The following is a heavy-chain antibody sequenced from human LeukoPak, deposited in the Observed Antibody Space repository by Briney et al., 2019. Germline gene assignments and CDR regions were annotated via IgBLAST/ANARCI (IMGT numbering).Heavy chain of an antibody. Sequence: GGSLRLSCAGTGFTFNNSAMSWVRQGPGKGLEWVSGITSSGYSTYYADSVKGRFTISRDDSMNTLHLQMDSLRAEDTAVYFCVRDRHGYYFDSSDYYPLGYWGQGTLVTVSS. V-gene: IGHV3-23*01. CDR3: VRDRHGYYFDSSDYYPLGY. J-gene: IGHJ4*02. CDR2: ITSSGYST. D-gene: IGHD3-22*01. CDR1: GFTFNNSA.